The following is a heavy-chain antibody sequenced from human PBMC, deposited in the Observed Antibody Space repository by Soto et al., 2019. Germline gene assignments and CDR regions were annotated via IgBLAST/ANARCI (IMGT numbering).Heavy chain of an antibody. J-gene: IGHJ3*02. CDR2: IRSKAYGGTT. Sequence: EVQLVESGGGLVQPGRSLRLSCTASGFTFGDYAMSWFRQAPGKGLEWVGFIRSKAYGGTTEYAASVKGRFTISRDDSKSIAYLQMNSLKTEDTAVYYCTRDPRRATIFGVVIDHDAFDIWGQGTMVTVSS. D-gene: IGHD3-3*01. V-gene: IGHV3-49*03. CDR1: GFTFGDYA. CDR3: TRDPRRATIFGVVIDHDAFDI.